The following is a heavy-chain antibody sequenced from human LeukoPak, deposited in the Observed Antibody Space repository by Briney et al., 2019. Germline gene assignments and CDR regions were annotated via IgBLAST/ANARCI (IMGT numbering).Heavy chain of an antibody. CDR3: ARGDSSGWFDY. Sequence: ASVKVSCKASGYTFTSYYMHWVRQAPGQGLEWMGIINPSGGSTSYAQKFQGRVTITADKSTSTAYMELSSLRSEDTAVYYCARGDSSGWFDYWGQGTLVTVSS. J-gene: IGHJ4*02. D-gene: IGHD6-19*01. CDR2: INPSGGST. V-gene: IGHV1-46*01. CDR1: GYTFTSYY.